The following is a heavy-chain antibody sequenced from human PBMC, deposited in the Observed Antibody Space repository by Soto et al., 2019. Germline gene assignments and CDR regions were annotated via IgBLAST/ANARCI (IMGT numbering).Heavy chain of an antibody. CDR3: ARDRGRLGFFDY. Sequence: PSETLSLTCSDSGGSVSSGSYYWSWIRKPPGKGLEWIGHVYFTGGTDYNPSLKSRVTISLDTSKNHFSLRLSSVTAADTAVYYCARDRGRLGFFDYWGQGALVTVSS. V-gene: IGHV4-61*03. CDR1: GGSVSSGSYY. D-gene: IGHD5-12*01. CDR2: VYFTGGT. J-gene: IGHJ4*02.